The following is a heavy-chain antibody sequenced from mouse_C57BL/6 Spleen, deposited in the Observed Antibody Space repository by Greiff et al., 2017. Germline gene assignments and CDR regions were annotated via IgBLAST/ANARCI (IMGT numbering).Heavy chain of an antibody. CDR3: AREGNYGYYAMDY. CDR2: IDPYDSET. D-gene: IGHD2-1*01. V-gene: IGHV1-52*01. Sequence: VQLQQPGAELVRPGSSVTLSCKASGYTFTSYWMHWVKQRPIQGLEWIGNIDPYDSETHYNQKFKGKATLTVDKSSSTAYMELSSLTSEDSAVYYCAREGNYGYYAMDYWGQGTSVTVSS. CDR1: GYTFTSYW. J-gene: IGHJ4*01.